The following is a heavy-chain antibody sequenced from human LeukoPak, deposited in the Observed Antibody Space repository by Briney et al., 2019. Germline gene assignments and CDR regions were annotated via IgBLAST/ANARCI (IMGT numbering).Heavy chain of an antibody. D-gene: IGHD2-8*01. V-gene: IGHV4-34*01. CDR1: GGSFSGYY. CDR2: INHSGST. J-gene: IGHJ4*02. CDR3: AREGDYCTNGVCYAY. Sequence: SETLSLTCAVYGGSFSGYYWSWIRQPPGKGLEWIGEINHSGSTNYNPSLKSRVTISVDTSKNQFSLKLSSVTAADTAVYYCAREGDYCTNGVCYAYWGQGTLVTVSS.